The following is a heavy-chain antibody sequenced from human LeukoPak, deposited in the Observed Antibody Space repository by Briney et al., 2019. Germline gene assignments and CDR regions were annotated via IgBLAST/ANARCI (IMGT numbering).Heavy chain of an antibody. D-gene: IGHD3-22*01. Sequence: GGSLRLSCAASGFTVSSNYMSWVRQAPGKGLEWVSVIYSGGSTYYADSVKGRFTISRDNSKNTLYLQMNSLRAEDTAVYYCARIEYDSSGYFANWFDPWGQGTLVTVSS. CDR2: IYSGGST. J-gene: IGHJ5*02. V-gene: IGHV3-66*01. CDR3: ARIEYDSSGYFANWFDP. CDR1: GFTVSSNY.